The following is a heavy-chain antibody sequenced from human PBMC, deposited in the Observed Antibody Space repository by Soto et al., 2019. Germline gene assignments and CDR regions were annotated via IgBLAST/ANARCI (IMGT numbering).Heavy chain of an antibody. CDR2: ISSSSSTI. V-gene: IGHV3-48*01. J-gene: IGHJ4*02. Sequence: EVQLVESGGGLVQPGGSLRLSCAASGFTFSSYSMNWVRQAPGKGLEWVSYISSSSSTIYYADSVKGRFTISRDNAKNSLYLQMNSMRAEDTAVYYCARDPIPDLGGDYFDYWGQGTLVTVSS. CDR3: ARDPIPDLGGDYFDY. D-gene: IGHD3-10*01. CDR1: GFTFSSYS.